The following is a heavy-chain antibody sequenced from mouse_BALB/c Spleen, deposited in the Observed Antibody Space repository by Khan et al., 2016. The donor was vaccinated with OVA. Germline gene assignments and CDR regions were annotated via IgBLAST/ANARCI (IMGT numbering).Heavy chain of an antibody. V-gene: IGHV3-8*02. CDR3: ARSTYRYAFVY. D-gene: IGHD2-14*01. CDR1: GDSITSGY. J-gene: IGHJ3*01. Sequence: EVQLQESGPSLVKPSQTLSLTCSVTGDSITSGYWNWIRKFPGNKLEYMGYIIYTGNTYYTPSLKSRISITRHTSKNQYYLQLSSVTDEDTATYYCARSTYRYAFVYWGQGTLVTVSA. CDR2: IIYTGNT.